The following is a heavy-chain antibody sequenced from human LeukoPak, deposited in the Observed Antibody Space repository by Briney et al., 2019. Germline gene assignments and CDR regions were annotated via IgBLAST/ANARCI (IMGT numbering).Heavy chain of an antibody. CDR2: INPNSGGT. D-gene: IGHD2-15*01. J-gene: IGHJ4*02. CDR3: ASLFRYCSGGSCYDYADY. V-gene: IGHV1-2*02. CDR1: GYTFTGYY. Sequence: GASVKVSCKASGYTFTGYYMHWVRQAPGQGLEWMGWINPNSGGTNYAQEFQGRVTMTRDTSISTAYMELSRLRSDDTAVYYCASLFRYCSGGSCYDYADYWGQGTLVTVSS.